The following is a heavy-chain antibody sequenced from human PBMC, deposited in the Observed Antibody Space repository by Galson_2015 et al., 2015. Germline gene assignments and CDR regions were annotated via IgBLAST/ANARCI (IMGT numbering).Heavy chain of an antibody. V-gene: IGHV4-4*02. J-gene: IGHJ3*02. CDR2: IFHRGST. D-gene: IGHD3-16*02. CDR1: GGSISGNHW. Sequence: LSLTCAASGGSISGNHWWRWVRRPPGAGLEGIGEIFHRGSTNYHPSLQSRVTMSVDKSQNQFSLKLKSVTAADTAVYYCASERLGGGVIVKDAFDIWGRGTMLTVSS. CDR3: ASERLGGGVIVKDAFDI.